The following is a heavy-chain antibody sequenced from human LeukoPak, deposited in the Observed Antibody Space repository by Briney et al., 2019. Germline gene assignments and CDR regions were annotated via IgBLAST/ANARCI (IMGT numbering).Heavy chain of an antibody. CDR3: VRGGVEAPAAMGFDY. Sequence: SQTLSLTCVISVDSVSSNSGAWNWIRQSPSRGLEWLGRTYYRSKRYNEYALSVKSRITINPDTTKNQFSLQLSSVTPEDTAVYYCVRGGVEAPAAMGFDYWGQGTLVTVSS. V-gene: IGHV6-1*01. CDR1: VDSVSSNSGA. D-gene: IGHD2-2*01. J-gene: IGHJ4*02. CDR2: TYYRSKRYN.